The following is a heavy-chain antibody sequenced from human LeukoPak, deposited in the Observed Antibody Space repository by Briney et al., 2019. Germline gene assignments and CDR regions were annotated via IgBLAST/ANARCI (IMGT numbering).Heavy chain of an antibody. CDR2: INHSGSA. J-gene: IGHJ4*02. V-gene: IGHV4-39*01. CDR1: GGSISTTGYY. CDR3: ARHRGYSYGYSDY. Sequence: SETLSLTCTVSGGSISTTGYYWGWIRQPPGKGLEWIGSINHSGSAYFIPYLRCRVTISVDTYKNLFSLKLSSVAAADTAVYYCARHRGYSYGYSDYWGQGTLVTVSS. D-gene: IGHD5-18*01.